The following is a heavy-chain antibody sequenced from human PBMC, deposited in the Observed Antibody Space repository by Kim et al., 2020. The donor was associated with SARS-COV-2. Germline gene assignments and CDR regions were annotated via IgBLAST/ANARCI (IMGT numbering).Heavy chain of an antibody. J-gene: IGHJ6*03. CDR1: GITVTANY. V-gene: IGHV3-66*04. Sequence: GGSLRLSCAASGITVTANYMSWVRQAPGKGLEWVSVIYSGGSTYYADSVKGRFSMSRDHSKNTVVLQMNSLRPEDTAVYYCASQPHSSRWCDYYYFMDV. D-gene: IGHD6-13*01. CDR2: IYSGGST. CDR3: ASQPHSSRWCDYYYFMDV.